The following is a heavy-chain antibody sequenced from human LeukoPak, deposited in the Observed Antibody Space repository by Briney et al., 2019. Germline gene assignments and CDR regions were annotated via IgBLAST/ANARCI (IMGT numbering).Heavy chain of an antibody. CDR1: GFTFSSYA. J-gene: IGHJ3*02. CDR3: ARDGEGVVTAYDAFDI. V-gene: IGHV3-30-3*01. D-gene: IGHD2-21*02. Sequence: GGSLRLSCAASGFTFSSYAMHWVRQAPGKGLEWVAVISYDGSNKYYADSVKGRFTISRDNSKNTLYLQMNSLRAEDTAVYYCARDGEGVVTAYDAFDIWGQGTMVTVSS. CDR2: ISYDGSNK.